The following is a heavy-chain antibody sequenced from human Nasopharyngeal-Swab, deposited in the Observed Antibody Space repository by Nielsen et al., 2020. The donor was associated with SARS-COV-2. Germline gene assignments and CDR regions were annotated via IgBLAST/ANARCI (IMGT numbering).Heavy chain of an antibody. Sequence: GESLKISCAASGFTFSSCAMHWVRQAPGKGLEWVAVISYDGSNKYYADSVKGRFTISRDNSKNTLYLQMNSLRAEDTAVYYCARGSSSYYFDYWGQGTLVTVSS. D-gene: IGHD6-6*01. CDR2: ISYDGSNK. V-gene: IGHV3-30-3*01. CDR1: GFTFSSCA. J-gene: IGHJ4*02. CDR3: ARGSSSYYFDY.